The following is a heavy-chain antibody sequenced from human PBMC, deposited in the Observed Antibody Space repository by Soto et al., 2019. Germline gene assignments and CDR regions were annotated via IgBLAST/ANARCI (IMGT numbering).Heavy chain of an antibody. V-gene: IGHV3-23*01. D-gene: IGHD6-19*01. Sequence: EVQLLESGGGLVQPGGSLRLSCAASGFTFSSYAMSWVRQAPGKGLEWVSAISGSGGSTYYADSVKGRFTISRDNSKNTLYLQMNSLRAEDTAVYYCAKWAAVAGPWVSSAGFDYWGQGTLVTVSS. CDR1: GFTFSSYA. J-gene: IGHJ4*02. CDR2: ISGSGGST. CDR3: AKWAAVAGPWVSSAGFDY.